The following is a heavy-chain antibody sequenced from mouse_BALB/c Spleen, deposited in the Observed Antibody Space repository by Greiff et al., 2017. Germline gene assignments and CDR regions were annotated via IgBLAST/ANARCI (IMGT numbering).Heavy chain of an antibody. Sequence: EVQLQQSGTVLARPGASVKMSCKASGYSFTSYWMHWVKQRPGQGLEWIGAIYPGNSDTSYNQKFKGKAKLTAVTSASTAYMELSSLTNEDSAVYYCTRGPYYYGSSYRYFDYWGQGTTLTVSS. CDR1: GYSFTSYW. V-gene: IGHV1-5*01. D-gene: IGHD1-1*01. J-gene: IGHJ2*01. CDR2: IYPGNSDT. CDR3: TRGPYYYGSSYRYFDY.